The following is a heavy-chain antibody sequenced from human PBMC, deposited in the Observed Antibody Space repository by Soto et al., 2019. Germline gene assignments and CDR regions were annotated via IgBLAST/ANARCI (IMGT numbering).Heavy chain of an antibody. D-gene: IGHD3-16*02. CDR1: GYTFTSYG. Sequence: QVQLVQSGDEEKKPGASVKVSCKASGYTFTSYGISWVRQAPGQGLEWMGWISAYNGNTNYAQKLQGRVTMTTDTSTSTAYMELRSLRSDDTAVYSCARLGDYVWGSYRYRWCDPWGQGTLVTVSS. CDR3: ARLGDYVWGSYRYRWCDP. J-gene: IGHJ5*02. CDR2: ISAYNGNT. V-gene: IGHV1-18*01.